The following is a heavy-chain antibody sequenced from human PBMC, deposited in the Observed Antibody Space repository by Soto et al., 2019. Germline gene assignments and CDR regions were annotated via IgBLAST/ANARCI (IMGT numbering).Heavy chain of an antibody. CDR2: INWNGGST. Sequence: SCAASGFTFDDYGMSWVRQAPGKGLEWVSGINWNGGSTGYADFVKGRFTISRDNAKNSLYLQMNSLRSLRSDDTAVYYCARDTETASMNFYYYYMDVWGKGTTVTVSS. CDR1: GFTFDDYG. J-gene: IGHJ6*03. CDR3: ARDTETASMNFYYYYMDV. V-gene: IGHV3-20*04.